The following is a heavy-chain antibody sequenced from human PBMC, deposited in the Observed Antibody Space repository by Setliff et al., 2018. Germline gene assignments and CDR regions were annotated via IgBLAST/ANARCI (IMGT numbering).Heavy chain of an antibody. CDR2: IDHSGST. CDR3: GRPLVGVTTGFEN. J-gene: IGHJ4*02. V-gene: IGHV4-38-2*01. D-gene: IGHD1-26*01. CDR1: GYSIISGYY. Sequence: SETLSLTCAVSGYSIISGYYWGWIRQPPGKGLEWIGSIDHSGSTHYNPSLKSRVTISVDTAKNQFSLKLRSVTAADTAVYYCGRPLVGVTTGFENWGQGTLVTVSS.